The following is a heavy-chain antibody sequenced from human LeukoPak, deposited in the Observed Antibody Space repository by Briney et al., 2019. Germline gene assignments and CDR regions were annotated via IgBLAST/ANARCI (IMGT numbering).Heavy chain of an antibody. CDR3: AIVAAAENWSDP. J-gene: IGHJ5*02. CDR2: IYYSGST. Sequence: PSETLSLTCAVSGGSISSGDYYWSWIRQPPGKGLEWIGYIYYSGSTYYNPSLKSRVTISVDTSKNQFSLKLSSVTAADTAVYYGAIVAAAENWSDPWSQGTLVTVSS. V-gene: IGHV4-30-4*01. CDR1: GGSISSGDYY. D-gene: IGHD6-13*01.